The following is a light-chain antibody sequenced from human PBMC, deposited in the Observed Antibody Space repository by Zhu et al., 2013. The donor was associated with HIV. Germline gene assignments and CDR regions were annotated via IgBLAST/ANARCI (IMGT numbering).Light chain of an antibody. J-gene: IGLJ1*01. V-gene: IGLV1-40*01. CDR3: QSYDSSLSGHYV. Sequence: QSVLTQPPSVSGAPGQRVTISCTGSSSNIGAGYDVHWYQHLPGTAPKVLIYGNTNRPSGVPDRFSGSKSGTSASLAITGLQAEDEADYYCQSYDSSLSGHYVFGTGTKVTV. CDR1: SSNIGAGYD. CDR2: GNT.